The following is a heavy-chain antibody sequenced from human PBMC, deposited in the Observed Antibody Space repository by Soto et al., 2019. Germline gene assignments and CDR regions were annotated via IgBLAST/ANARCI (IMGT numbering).Heavy chain of an antibody. Sequence: VASVKVSCKASGYTFTGYYMHWVRQAPGQGLEWMGWINPNSGGTNYAQKFQGRVTMTRDTSISTAYMELSRLRSDDTAVYYCARVSWACSGGSCYSRSRLYYGMDVWGQGTTVTVSS. CDR1: GYTFTGYY. CDR2: INPNSGGT. V-gene: IGHV1-2*02. CDR3: ARVSWACSGGSCYSRSRLYYGMDV. J-gene: IGHJ6*02. D-gene: IGHD2-15*01.